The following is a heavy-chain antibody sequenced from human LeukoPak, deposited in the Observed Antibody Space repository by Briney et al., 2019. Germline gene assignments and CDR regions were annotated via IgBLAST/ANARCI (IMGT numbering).Heavy chain of an antibody. J-gene: IGHJ4*02. V-gene: IGHV4-39*01. CDR1: GGSISSSSYC. D-gene: IGHD4-4*01. CDR3: ARADYSTKGDFDY. CDR2: IYYSGST. Sequence: SETLSLTCTVSGGSISSSSYCWGWIRQPPGKGLEWIGSIYYSGSTYYNPSLKSRVTISVDTSKNQFSLKLSSVTAADTAVYYCARADYSTKGDFDYWGQGTLVTVSS.